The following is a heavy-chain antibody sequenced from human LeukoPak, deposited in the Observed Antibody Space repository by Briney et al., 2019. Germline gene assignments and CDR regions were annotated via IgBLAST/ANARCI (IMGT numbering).Heavy chain of an antibody. Sequence: GSLRLSCAASGFTFSSYEMNWVRQAPGKGLEWVSYISSSGSTIYYADSVKGRFTISRDNAKNSLYLQMNSLRAEDTAVYYCARYQTYYYDSSGSYYFDYWGQGTLVTVSS. D-gene: IGHD3-22*01. CDR3: ARYQTYYYDSSGSYYFDY. V-gene: IGHV3-48*03. CDR1: GFTFSSYE. J-gene: IGHJ4*02. CDR2: ISSSGSTI.